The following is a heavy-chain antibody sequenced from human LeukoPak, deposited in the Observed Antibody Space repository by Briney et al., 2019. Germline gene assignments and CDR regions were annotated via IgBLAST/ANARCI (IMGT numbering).Heavy chain of an antibody. CDR1: GGSISSYY. CDR2: IYTSGST. D-gene: IGHD6-13*01. Sequence: SETLSLTCTVSGGSISSYYWSWIRQPAGKGLEWIGRIYTSGSTNYNPSLKSRVTMSVDTSKNQFSLKLSSVTAADTAVYYCARHSAHSSTNDAFDMWGQGTLVIVSS. CDR3: ARHSAHSSTNDAFDM. V-gene: IGHV4-4*07. J-gene: IGHJ3*02.